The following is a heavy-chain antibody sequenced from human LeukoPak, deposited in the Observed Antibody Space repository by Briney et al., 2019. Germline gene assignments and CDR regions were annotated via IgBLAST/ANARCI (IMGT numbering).Heavy chain of an antibody. D-gene: IGHD3-3*01. CDR3: ASSHPLGSNNDYYTPFDY. V-gene: IGHV4-59*01. J-gene: IGHJ4*02. CDR2: MYYGGCT. CDR1: GGSISNYY. Sequence: SETLSLTCTVSGGSISNYYWSWIRQPPGKGLEWIGYMYYGGCTNYNPSLKSRVTISVDTSKNQFSLKLSSVTAADTAVYYCASSHPLGSNNDYYTPFDYWGQGTLVTVSS.